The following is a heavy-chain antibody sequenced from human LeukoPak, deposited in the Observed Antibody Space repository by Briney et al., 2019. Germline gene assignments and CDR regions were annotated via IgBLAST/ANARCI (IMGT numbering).Heavy chain of an antibody. CDR1: GAPISSNY. J-gene: IGHJ4*02. Sequence: SETLSLTCTVSGAPISSNYWSWIRQPPGKGLEWIGYIHYTGDVHYNPSLRSRFTISVDTSNKQFSLEVDSVTAADTAVYYCAGGAYYYLDFWGLGSLVTVSS. D-gene: IGHD1-26*01. V-gene: IGHV4-59*01. CDR3: AGGAYYYLDF. CDR2: IHYTGDV.